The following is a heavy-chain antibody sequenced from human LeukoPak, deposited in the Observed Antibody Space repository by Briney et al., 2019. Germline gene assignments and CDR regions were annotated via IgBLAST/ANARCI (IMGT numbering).Heavy chain of an antibody. V-gene: IGHV4-59*01. D-gene: IGHD2-8*01. CDR3: ARDGGARSFTNGLNWFDP. Sequence: PSETLSLTCTVSGGSISGYYWSWSRQPPGKGVEWIGNLYYMRGAWYKSSLKSRVTTSVDTSRNEFSLKLSSVTAADTAVYYCARDGGARSFTNGLNWFDPWGQGILVTVSS. CDR1: GGSISGYY. J-gene: IGHJ5*02. CDR2: LYYMRGA.